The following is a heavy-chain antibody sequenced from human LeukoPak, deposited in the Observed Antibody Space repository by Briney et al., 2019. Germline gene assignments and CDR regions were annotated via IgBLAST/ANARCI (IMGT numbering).Heavy chain of an antibody. Sequence: GGSLRLSCAASGFTFSSYGMHWVRQAPGKGLEWVAFIRYDGSNKYYADSVKGRFTISRDNSKNTLYLQMNSLRAEDTAVYYCARVRFGEPRFDPWGQGTLVTVSS. J-gene: IGHJ5*02. CDR3: ARVRFGEPRFDP. CDR1: GFTFSSYG. CDR2: IRYDGSNK. D-gene: IGHD3-10*01. V-gene: IGHV3-30*02.